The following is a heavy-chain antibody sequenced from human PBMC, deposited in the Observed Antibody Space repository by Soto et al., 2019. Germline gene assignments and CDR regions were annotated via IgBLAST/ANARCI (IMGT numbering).Heavy chain of an antibody. D-gene: IGHD2-2*01. CDR3: ARLEIVVVPPAGQYDAFDI. J-gene: IGHJ3*02. V-gene: IGHV4-59*08. CDR2: IYYSGST. Sequence: SETLSLTCTVSGGSISSYYWSWIRQPPGKGLEWIGYIYYSGSTNYNPSLKSRVTISVDTSKNQFSLKLSSVTAADTAVYYCARLEIVVVPPAGQYDAFDIWGQGTMVNVSS. CDR1: GGSISSYY.